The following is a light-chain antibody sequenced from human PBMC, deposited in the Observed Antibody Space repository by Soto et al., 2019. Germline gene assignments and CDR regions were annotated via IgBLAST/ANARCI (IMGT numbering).Light chain of an antibody. J-gene: IGKJ1*01. CDR1: QSLLHSNGYNY. Sequence: DIVMTQSPLSLPVTPGEPASISCRSSQSLLHSNGYNYLDWYLQKPGQSPQLLIYLGSNRASGVPDRFSGSGSGTDFTLKISRVEAEDVGVYYCMQALQIVWGFDQGTKVEIK. V-gene: IGKV2-28*01. CDR3: MQALQIVWG. CDR2: LGS.